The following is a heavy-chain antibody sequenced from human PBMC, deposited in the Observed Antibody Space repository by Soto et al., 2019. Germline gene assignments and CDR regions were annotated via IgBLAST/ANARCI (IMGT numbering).Heavy chain of an antibody. D-gene: IGHD6-19*01. CDR1: GFTFSSYG. V-gene: IGHV3-30*18. CDR3: AKDLSDDYSGGWYRFGYYYGMDV. CDR2: ISYDGSNK. J-gene: IGHJ6*02. Sequence: QVQLVESGGGVVQPGRSLRLSCAASGFTFSSYGMHWVRQAPGKGLEWVAVISYDGSNKYYADSVKGRFTISRDNSKNTLYLPMKCLRAEDTAVYYCAKDLSDDYSGGWYRFGYYYGMDVWGQGTTVTVSS.